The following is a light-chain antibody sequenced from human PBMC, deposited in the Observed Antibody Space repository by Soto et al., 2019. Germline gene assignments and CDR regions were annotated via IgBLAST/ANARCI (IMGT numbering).Light chain of an antibody. Sequence: DFQMTQSPYSFSAAVGVXXTITCRASQGISTWLAWYQQKPGKAPKXXIYGASSLQSGVPSRFSGSGAGTDFTLTISNLQPEDFATYYCQQANSFPISFGQGTRLDIK. CDR3: QQANSFPIS. CDR2: GAS. CDR1: QGISTW. J-gene: IGKJ5*01. V-gene: IGKV1D-12*01.